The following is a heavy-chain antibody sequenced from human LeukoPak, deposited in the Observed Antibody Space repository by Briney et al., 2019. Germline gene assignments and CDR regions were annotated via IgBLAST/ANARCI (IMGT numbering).Heavy chain of an antibody. J-gene: IGHJ4*02. V-gene: IGHV3-7*01. Sequence: PGKSLRLSCAASGFIFSHYGMHWVRQPPGKGLEWVANVRQDGSETYYVDSVKGRFTISRDNTKNSLYLQMNSLRAEDTAVYYCARPPYSGGWYLMFWGQGTLVTVSS. D-gene: IGHD6-19*01. CDR2: VRQDGSET. CDR3: ARPPYSGGWYLMF. CDR1: GFIFSHYG.